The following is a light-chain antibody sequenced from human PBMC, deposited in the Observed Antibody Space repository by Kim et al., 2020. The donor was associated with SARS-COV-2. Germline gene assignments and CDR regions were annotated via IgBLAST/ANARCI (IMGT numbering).Light chain of an antibody. V-gene: IGLV2-14*01. CDR1: SSDVGGYKY. CDR3: SSYTSTNTVL. CDR2: EVS. J-gene: IGLJ2*01. Sequence: QSALTQPASVSGSPGQSITISCTGTSSDVGGYKYVSWYQQHPGKAPKLMIYEVSNRPSGVSNRFSGSKSGNTASLTISWLQAEDEADYYCSSYTSTNTVLFGGGTQLTVL.